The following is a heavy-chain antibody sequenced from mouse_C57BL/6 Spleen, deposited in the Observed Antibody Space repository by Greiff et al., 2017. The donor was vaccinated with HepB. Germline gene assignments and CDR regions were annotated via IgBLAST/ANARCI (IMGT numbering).Heavy chain of an antibody. J-gene: IGHJ4*01. CDR3: ARKTTVAPYAMDY. V-gene: IGHV1-69*01. D-gene: IGHD1-1*01. Sequence: VQLQQSGAELVMPGASVKLSCKASGYTFTSYWMHWVKQRPGQGLEWIGEIDPSDSYTNYNQKFKGKSTLTVAKSSSTAYLQLSSLTSEDSAVYYCARKTTVAPYAMDYWGQGTSVTVSS. CDR2: IDPSDSYT. CDR1: GYTFTSYW.